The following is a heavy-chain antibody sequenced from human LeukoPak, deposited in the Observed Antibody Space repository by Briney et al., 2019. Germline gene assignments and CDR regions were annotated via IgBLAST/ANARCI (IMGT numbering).Heavy chain of an antibody. Sequence: ASVKVSCKASGYTFTDYTIHWVRQAPGQRLEWMGWINAGNGDTKYSQNFQGRVAITRVTSASTVHMELSSLRSEDTAVYFCARDVGYSYGYFGHWGQGTLVTVSS. J-gene: IGHJ4*02. V-gene: IGHV1-3*01. CDR2: INAGNGDT. CDR3: ARDVGYSYGYFGH. CDR1: GYTFTDYT. D-gene: IGHD5-18*01.